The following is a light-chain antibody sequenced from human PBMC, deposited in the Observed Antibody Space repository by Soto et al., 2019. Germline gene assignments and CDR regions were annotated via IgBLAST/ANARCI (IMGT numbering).Light chain of an antibody. Sequence: EIVLTQSPGTLSLSPGERATLSCRASQSVNSRFLAWYQQKPGQAPSLLIYGVSSRATGIPDRFSGSGSGTNSTLIITRLMPEDLAVYYCEHYGGPHFTFGPGTIVFIK. CDR1: QSVNSRF. V-gene: IGKV3-20*01. CDR3: EHYGGPHFT. CDR2: GVS. J-gene: IGKJ3*01.